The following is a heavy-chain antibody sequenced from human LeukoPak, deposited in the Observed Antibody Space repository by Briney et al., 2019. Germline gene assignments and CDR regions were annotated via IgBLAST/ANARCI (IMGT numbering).Heavy chain of an antibody. CDR1: GGSISSYY. CDR3: ARQRRIYSGSYYFDY. V-gene: IGHV4-59*08. D-gene: IGHD1-26*01. J-gene: IGHJ4*02. CDR2: IHYSGST. Sequence: SETLSLTCTVSGGSISSYYWSWIRQPPGKGLEWIGYIHYSGSTNYNPSLKSRVTISVDTSKNQFSLKLSSVTAADTAVYYCARQRRIYSGSYYFDYWGQGTLVTVSS.